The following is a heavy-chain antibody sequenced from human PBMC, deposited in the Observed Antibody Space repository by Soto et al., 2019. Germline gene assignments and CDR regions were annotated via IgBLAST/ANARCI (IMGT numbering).Heavy chain of an antibody. CDR1: GFTFSSYA. V-gene: IGHV3-30-3*01. CDR3: ASGYCSSTSCYADYYYYGMDV. D-gene: IGHD2-2*01. CDR2: ISYDGSNK. J-gene: IGHJ6*01. Sequence: QVQLVESGGGVVQPGRSLRLSCAASGFTFSSYAMHWVRQAPGKGLEWVAVISYDGSNKYYADSVKGRFTISRDNSKNTLYLQMNSLRAEDTAVYYCASGYCSSTSCYADYYYYGMDVW.